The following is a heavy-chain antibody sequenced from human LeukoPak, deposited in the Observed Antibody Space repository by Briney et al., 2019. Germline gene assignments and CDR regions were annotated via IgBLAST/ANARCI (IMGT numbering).Heavy chain of an antibody. Sequence: GRSLRLSCAASGFTFSSYGMHWVRQAPGKGLEWVAVISYDGSNKYYADSVKGRFTISRDNSKNTLYLQMNSLRAEDTAVYYCAKDAPRDPNEDYYGMDVWGQGTTVTVSS. J-gene: IGHJ6*02. CDR2: ISYDGSNK. CDR3: AKDAPRDPNEDYYGMDV. CDR1: GFTFSSYG. V-gene: IGHV3-30*18.